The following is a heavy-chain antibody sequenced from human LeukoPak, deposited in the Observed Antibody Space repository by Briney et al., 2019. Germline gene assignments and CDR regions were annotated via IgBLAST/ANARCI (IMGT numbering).Heavy chain of an antibody. D-gene: IGHD3-9*01. CDR2: IYYSGST. J-gene: IGHJ3*02. CDR3: ASADYDMAFDI. Sequence: SETLSLTCTVSGGSISSGGYYWSWIRQHPGKGLEWIGYIYYSGSTDYNPFLKSRFTMSVDTSKNQFSLKLSSVTAADTAVYYCASADYDMAFDIRGQGTMVTVSS. CDR1: GGSISSGGYY. V-gene: IGHV4-31*03.